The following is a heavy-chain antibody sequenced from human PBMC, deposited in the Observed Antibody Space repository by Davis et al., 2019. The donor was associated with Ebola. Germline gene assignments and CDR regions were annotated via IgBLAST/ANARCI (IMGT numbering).Heavy chain of an antibody. CDR3: ARDSGDFWSGYPFDP. CDR2: IIPIFGTA. D-gene: IGHD3-3*01. Sequence: SVKVSCKASGGTFSSYAISWVRQAPGQGLEWMGGIIPIFGTANYAQKFQGRVTITADESTSTVYMELSSLRSEDTAVYYCARDSGDFWSGYPFDPWGQGTLVTVSS. CDR1: GGTFSSYA. V-gene: IGHV1-69*13. J-gene: IGHJ5*02.